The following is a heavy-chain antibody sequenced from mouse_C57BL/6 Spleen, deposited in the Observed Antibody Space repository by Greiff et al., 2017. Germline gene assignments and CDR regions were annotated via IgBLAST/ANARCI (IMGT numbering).Heavy chain of an antibody. CDR2: IYPRSGNT. V-gene: IGHV1-81*01. J-gene: IGHJ4*01. CDR1: GYTFTSYG. D-gene: IGHD1-1*01. CDR3: AREWAYYYGSSAGYYAMDY. Sequence: QVQLQQSGAELARPGASVKLSCKASGYTFTSYGISWVKQRTGQGLEWIGEIYPRSGNTYYNEKFKGKATLTADKSSSTAYMELRSLTSEDSAVYFGAREWAYYYGSSAGYYAMDYWGQGTSVTVSS.